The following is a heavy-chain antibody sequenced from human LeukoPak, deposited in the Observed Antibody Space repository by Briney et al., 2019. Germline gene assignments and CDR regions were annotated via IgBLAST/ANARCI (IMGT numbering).Heavy chain of an antibody. J-gene: IGHJ3*02. CDR2: IDHSGST. D-gene: IGHD1-26*01. CDR3: ARESPVGLPGAFDI. Sequence: SETLSLTCAVSGGSIINSNWWSWVRQPPGKGLEWIGEIDHSGSTSYNPSLKSRVTMPVDRSQNQFSLGLSTVTAADTAVYYCARESPVGLPGAFDIWGQGTMVTVSS. CDR1: GGSIINSNW. V-gene: IGHV4-4*02.